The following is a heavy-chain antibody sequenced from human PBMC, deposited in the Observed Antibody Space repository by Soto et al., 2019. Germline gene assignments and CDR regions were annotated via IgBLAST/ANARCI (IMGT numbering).Heavy chain of an antibody. D-gene: IGHD6-13*01. Sequence: GGSLRLSCAASGFTFSSYGMHWVRQAPGKWLEWVAVISYDGSNKYYADSVKGRFTISRDNSKNTLYLQMNSLRAEDTAVYYCAKMVSRIAAAGPTYFDYWGQGXLVTVSS. V-gene: IGHV3-30*18. CDR3: AKMVSRIAAAGPTYFDY. CDR1: GFTFSSYG. CDR2: ISYDGSNK. J-gene: IGHJ4*02.